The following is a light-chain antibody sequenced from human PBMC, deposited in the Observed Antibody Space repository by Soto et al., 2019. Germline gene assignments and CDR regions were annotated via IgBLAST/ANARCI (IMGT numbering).Light chain of an antibody. CDR2: GAS. V-gene: IGKV3-15*01. CDR1: QSLSTN. J-gene: IGKJ1*01. CDR3: QQYNNWPRT. Sequence: EIVMTQSPATLSVSPGERATFSCRASQSLSTNLAWYQQKPGQAPRLLIYGASTRATGIPTRFSGSGSGTEFTLTISSLQSEDFAIYFCQQYNNWPRTFGQETKVDNK.